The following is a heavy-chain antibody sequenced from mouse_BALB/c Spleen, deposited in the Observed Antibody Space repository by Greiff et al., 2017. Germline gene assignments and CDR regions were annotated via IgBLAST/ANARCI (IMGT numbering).Heavy chain of an antibody. Sequence: VLLVESGPGLVAPSQSLSITCTVSGFSLTGYGVNWVRQPPGKGLEWLGMIWGDGSTDYNSALKSRLSISTDNSKSQVFLKMNSLQTDDTARYYCARGGGLGRKGYAMDYWGQGTSVTVSS. D-gene: IGHD4-1*01. CDR1: GFSLTGYG. CDR2: IWGDGST. CDR3: ARGGGLGRKGYAMDY. V-gene: IGHV2-6-7*01. J-gene: IGHJ4*01.